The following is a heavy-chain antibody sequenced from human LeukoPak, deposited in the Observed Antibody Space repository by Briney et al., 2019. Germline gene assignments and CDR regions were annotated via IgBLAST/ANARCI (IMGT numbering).Heavy chain of an antibody. CDR3: AREYCSGGSCYDGDAFDI. CDR1: GDSISSGDYY. Sequence: SETLSLTCTVSGDSISSGDYYWSWIRQPAGKGLEWIGRISSSGSTNYNPSLKSRVTISVDTSKNQFSLKLSSVTAADTAVYYCAREYCSGGSCYDGDAFDIWGQGTMVTVSS. J-gene: IGHJ3*02. D-gene: IGHD2-15*01. CDR2: ISSSGST. V-gene: IGHV4-61*02.